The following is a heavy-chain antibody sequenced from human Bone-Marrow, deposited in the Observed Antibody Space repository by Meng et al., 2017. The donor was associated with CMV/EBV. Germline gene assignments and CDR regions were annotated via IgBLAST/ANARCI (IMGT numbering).Heavy chain of an antibody. Sequence: ASVKVSCKASGYTFTGYYMHWVRQAPGQGLEWMGWIIAYNGNTNYAQKLQGRVTMTTDTSTSTAYMELSSLRSEDTAVYYCARDCIIVVVPAAIGSGWFAPWGQGPLVPVYS. CDR1: GYTFTGYY. V-gene: IGHV1-18*04. CDR2: IIAYNGNT. CDR3: ARDCIIVVVPAAIGSGWFAP. D-gene: IGHD2-2*01. J-gene: IGHJ5*02.